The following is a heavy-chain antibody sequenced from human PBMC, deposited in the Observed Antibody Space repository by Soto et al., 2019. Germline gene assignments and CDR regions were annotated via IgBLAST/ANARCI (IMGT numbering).Heavy chain of an antibody. CDR1: GGSISSYY. Sequence: SETLSLTCTVSGGSISSYYGSWIRQPPGKGLEWIGYIYYSGSTNYNPSLKSRVTISVDTSKNQFSLKLSSVTAADTAVYYCARDVGYCGGDCVHYFDSWGQGPLVTSPQ. CDR3: ARDVGYCGGDCVHYFDS. D-gene: IGHD2-21*02. V-gene: IGHV4-59*01. CDR2: IYYSGST. J-gene: IGHJ4*02.